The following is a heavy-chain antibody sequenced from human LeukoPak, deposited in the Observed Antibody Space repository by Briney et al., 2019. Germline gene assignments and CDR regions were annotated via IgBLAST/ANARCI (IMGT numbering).Heavy chain of an antibody. CDR2: IYHSGST. V-gene: IGHV4-38-2*02. J-gene: IGHJ4*02. CDR3: AREPTKGRHTPDY. Sequence: PSETLSLTCTVSGYSISSGYYWGWIRQPPGKGLEWIGSIYHSGSTYYNPSLKSRVTISVDTSKNQFSLKLSSVTAADTAVYYCAREPTKGRHTPDYWGQGTLVTVSS. CDR1: GYSISSGYY.